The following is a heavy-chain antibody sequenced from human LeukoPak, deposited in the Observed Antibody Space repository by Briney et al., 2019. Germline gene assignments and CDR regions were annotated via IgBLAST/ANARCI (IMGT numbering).Heavy chain of an antibody. D-gene: IGHD4/OR15-4a*01. V-gene: IGHV4-59*12. CDR1: GGSISSYY. CDR2: IYYSGST. CDR3: ARMTIRDRVPGDAFDI. J-gene: IGHJ3*02. Sequence: SETLSLTCTVSGGSISSYYWSWIRQPPGKGLEWIGYIYYSGSTNYNPSLKSRVTISVDTSKNQFSLKLSSVTAADTAVYYCARMTIRDRVPGDAFDIWGQGTMVTVSS.